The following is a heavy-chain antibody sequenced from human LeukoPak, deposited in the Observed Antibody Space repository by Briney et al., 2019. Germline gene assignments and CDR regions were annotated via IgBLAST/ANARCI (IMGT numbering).Heavy chain of an antibody. V-gene: IGHV4-4*09. CDR3: ARHMHRGSGSYFFDY. CDR1: GGSISSYY. D-gene: IGHD3-10*01. J-gene: IGHJ4*02. CDR2: IYTSGST. Sequence: SETLSLTCTVSGGSISSYYRSWIRQPPGKGLEWIGYIYTSGSTNYNPSLKSRVTISVDTSKNQFSLKLSSVTAADTAVYYCARHMHRGSGSYFFDYWGQGTLVTVSS.